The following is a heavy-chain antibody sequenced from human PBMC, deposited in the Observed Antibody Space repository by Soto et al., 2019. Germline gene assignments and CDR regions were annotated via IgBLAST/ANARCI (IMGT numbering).Heavy chain of an antibody. CDR1: GYTFTSYA. CDR2: INAGSGNT. D-gene: IGHD6-13*01. Sequence: ASVKVSCKASGYTFTSYAMHWVRQAPGQRLEWMGWINAGSGNTKYSQKFQGRVTIPRDTSASTAYMELSSLRSEDTAVYYCARGGSSLSLDYWGQGTLVTVSS. J-gene: IGHJ4*02. V-gene: IGHV1-3*01. CDR3: ARGGSSLSLDY.